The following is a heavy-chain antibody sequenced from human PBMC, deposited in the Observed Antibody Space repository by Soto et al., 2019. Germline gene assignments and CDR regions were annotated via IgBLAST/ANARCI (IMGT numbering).Heavy chain of an antibody. Sequence: ASVEVSCKVSGYTLTELSMHWVLQAPGKGLEWMGGFDPEDGETIYAQKFQGRVTMTEDTSTDTAYMELSSLRSEDTAVYYCATQCSSTSCYQDWFDPWGQGTLVTVSS. V-gene: IGHV1-24*01. CDR2: FDPEDGET. D-gene: IGHD2-2*01. CDR3: ATQCSSTSCYQDWFDP. CDR1: GYTLTELS. J-gene: IGHJ5*02.